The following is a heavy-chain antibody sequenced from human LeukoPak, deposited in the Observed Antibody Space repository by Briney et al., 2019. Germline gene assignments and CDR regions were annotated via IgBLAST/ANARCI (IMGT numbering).Heavy chain of an antibody. CDR2: IREDGSEK. CDR1: GFTFNNYW. D-gene: IGHD3-10*01. Sequence: GGSLRLSCAASGFTFNNYWMMWVRQAPGKGLEWVANIREDGSEKNYVDSVKGRFTISRDNAKNSLYLQMNSLRAEDTAVYYCARSGRGVDSFYFYMDVWGKGTTVTVSS. CDR3: ARSGRGVDSFYFYMDV. V-gene: IGHV3-7*01. J-gene: IGHJ6*03.